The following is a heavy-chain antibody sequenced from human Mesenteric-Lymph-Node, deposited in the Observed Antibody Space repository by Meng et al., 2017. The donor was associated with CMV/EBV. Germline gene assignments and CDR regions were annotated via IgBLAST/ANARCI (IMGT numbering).Heavy chain of an antibody. Sequence: GESLKISCQGSGYIFANYWIGWVRQLPGKGLEWMAVIYPDDSDIRYSPSFQGQVTISVDKSISTTYLQWSSLKASDTAMYYCARPQTYYDFLGRWFDPWGQGTLVTVSS. V-gene: IGHV5-51*01. CDR3: ARPQTYYDFLGRWFDP. CDR2: IYPDDSDI. CDR1: GYIFANYW. D-gene: IGHD3-3*01. J-gene: IGHJ5*02.